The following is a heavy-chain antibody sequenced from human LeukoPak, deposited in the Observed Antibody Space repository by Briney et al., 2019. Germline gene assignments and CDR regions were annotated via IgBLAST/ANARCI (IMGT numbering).Heavy chain of an antibody. D-gene: IGHD6-6*01. CDR1: GGSFSGYY. Sequence: PSETLSLTCAVYGGSFSGYYWSWIRQPPGKGLECIGEINHSGSTNYNPSLKSRVTISVDTSKNQFSLKLSSVTAADTAVYYCARAGSSSHYYYYYYMDVWGKGTTVTVSS. V-gene: IGHV4-34*01. CDR2: INHSGST. J-gene: IGHJ6*03. CDR3: ARAGSSSHYYYYYYMDV.